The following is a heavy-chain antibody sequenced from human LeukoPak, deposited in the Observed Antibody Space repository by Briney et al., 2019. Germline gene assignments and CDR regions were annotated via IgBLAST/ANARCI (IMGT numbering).Heavy chain of an antibody. CDR2: INHSGGT. J-gene: IGHJ4*02. CDR1: FRNYA. Sequence: FRNYAMRWVRQAPGKGLEWIGEINHSGGTNYNPSLKSRVTISVDTSKNQFSLKLSSVTAADTAVYYCARGGSGWYPYYFDYWGQGTLVTVSS. CDR3: ARGGSGWYPYYFDY. D-gene: IGHD6-19*01. V-gene: IGHV4-34*01.